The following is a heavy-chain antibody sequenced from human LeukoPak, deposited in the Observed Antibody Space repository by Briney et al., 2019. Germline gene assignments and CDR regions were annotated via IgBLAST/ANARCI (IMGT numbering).Heavy chain of an antibody. Sequence: SETLSLTCTVSGGSISSYYWSWIRQPPGKGLEGIGYIYYSGSTNYNRSLKSLITISVGTSKNQFSLEHTSATAAGTAVYYCARDWGYGSGSYYYYYGMDVWGQGTTVTVSS. CDR2: IYYSGST. V-gene: IGHV4-59*01. CDR1: GGSISSYY. J-gene: IGHJ6*02. D-gene: IGHD3-10*01. CDR3: ARDWGYGSGSYYYYYGMDV.